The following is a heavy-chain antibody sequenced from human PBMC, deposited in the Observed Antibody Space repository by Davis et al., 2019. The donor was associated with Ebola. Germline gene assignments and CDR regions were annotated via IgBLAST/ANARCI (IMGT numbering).Heavy chain of an antibody. D-gene: IGHD4-17*01. CDR3: ARGQLMDYGDYLDY. Sequence: GESLKISCAASGFTFSSYGMHWVRQAPGKGLEWVAVISYDGSNKYYADSVKGRFTISRDNAKSSLYLQLNSLTAEDTAVYYCARGQLMDYGDYLDYWGQGTLVTVSS. J-gene: IGHJ4*02. V-gene: IGHV3-33*05. CDR1: GFTFSSYG. CDR2: ISYDGSNK.